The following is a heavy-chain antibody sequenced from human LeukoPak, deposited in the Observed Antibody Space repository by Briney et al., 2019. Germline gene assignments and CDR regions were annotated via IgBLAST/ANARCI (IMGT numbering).Heavy chain of an antibody. D-gene: IGHD1-1*01. Sequence: GGTLRLSCAASGFTFSSYGMSWVRQAPGKGLEWVSAISGSGGSTYYADSVKGRFTISRDNAKNSLSLQMNSLRAEDTAVYYCARSPPLWNGDAFDIWGQGTMVTVSS. J-gene: IGHJ3*02. CDR2: ISGSGGST. CDR3: ARSPPLWNGDAFDI. CDR1: GFTFSSYG. V-gene: IGHV3-23*01.